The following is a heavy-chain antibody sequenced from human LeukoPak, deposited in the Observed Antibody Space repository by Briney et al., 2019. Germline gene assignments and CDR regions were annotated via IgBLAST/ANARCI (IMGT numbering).Heavy chain of an antibody. CDR2: INPSGGST. D-gene: IGHD2/OR15-2a*01. CDR3: ARFFLGFDAFDI. V-gene: IGHV1-46*01. CDR1: GYTFTSYC. Sequence: ASVKVSCKASGYTFTSYCMHWVRQAPGQGLGWMGIINPSGGSTSYAQKFQGRVTMTRDTSTSTVYMELSSLRSEDTAVYYCARFFLGFDAFDIWGQGTMVTVSS. J-gene: IGHJ3*02.